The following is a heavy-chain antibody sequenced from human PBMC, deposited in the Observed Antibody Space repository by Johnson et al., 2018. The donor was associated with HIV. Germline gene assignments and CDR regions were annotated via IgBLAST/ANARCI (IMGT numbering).Heavy chain of an antibody. V-gene: IGHV3-30*19. Sequence: QMQLVESGGGVVQPGGSLRLSCAASGFTFSSYGMHWVRQSPGKGLEWVAVISYDGGKKYHADSVKGRFTISRDNSKSTLYLQMNSKRAEDTAVYYCARDLNHGDTGGGAFDIWGQGTMVTVSS. CDR1: GFTFSSYG. J-gene: IGHJ3*02. D-gene: IGHD1-14*01. CDR3: ARDLNHGDTGGGAFDI. CDR2: ISYDGGKK.